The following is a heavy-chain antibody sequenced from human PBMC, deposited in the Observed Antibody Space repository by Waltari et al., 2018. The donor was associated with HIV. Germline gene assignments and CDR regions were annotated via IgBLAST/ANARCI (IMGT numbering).Heavy chain of an antibody. D-gene: IGHD3-16*01. CDR2: INPNRCGT. V-gene: IGHV1-2*06. CDR1: GYTFTGYY. J-gene: IGHJ4*02. CDR3: AVWGSSFDY. Sequence: QVQLVQSGAEVKKPGASVKVSCKASGYTFTGYYMHWVRQAPGQGLGWMARINPNRCGTNSAQKFQCMVTMTRYTSISTACMELSRLRSDDTAVYYCAVWGSSFDYWCQGTLVTVSS.